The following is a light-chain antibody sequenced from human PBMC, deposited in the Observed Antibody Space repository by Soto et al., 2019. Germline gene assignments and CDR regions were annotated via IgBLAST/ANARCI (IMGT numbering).Light chain of an antibody. V-gene: IGKV1-5*01. CDR2: DAS. J-gene: IGKJ1*01. Sequence: DIQMTQSPSTLSASVGDRVTITCRASQSISSWLAWYQQKPGKAPKLLIYDASSLESGVPSRFSGSGAGTEFTLTIRSLQPDDFATYYCQQYNSYPWTFGQGTKVDMK. CDR3: QQYNSYPWT. CDR1: QSISSW.